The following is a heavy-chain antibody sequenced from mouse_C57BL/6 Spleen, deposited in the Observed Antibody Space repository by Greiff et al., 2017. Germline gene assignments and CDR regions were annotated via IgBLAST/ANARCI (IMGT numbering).Heavy chain of an antibody. CDR3: AHRRYFDV. CDR1: GFTFSSYA. J-gene: IGHJ1*03. V-gene: IGHV5-4*01. Sequence: EVQLVESGGGLVKPGGSLKLSCAASGFTFSSYAMSWVRQTPEKRLEWVATISDGGSYTYYPDNVKGRFTISRDNAKNNLYLQMSHLKSEDTAMYYCAHRRYFDVWGTGTTVTVSS. CDR2: ISDGGSYT.